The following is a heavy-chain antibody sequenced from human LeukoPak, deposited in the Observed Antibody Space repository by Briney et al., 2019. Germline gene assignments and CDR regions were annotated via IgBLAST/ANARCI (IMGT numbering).Heavy chain of an antibody. CDR2: ISYDGSKK. V-gene: IGHV3-30*04. J-gene: IGHJ4*02. D-gene: IGHD6-13*01. Sequence: PGGSLRLSCAASGFTFSTYAMHWVRQAPGKGLEWVAAISYDGSKKHYADSVKGRFTISRDNSKNTLYLRMNSLTAEDTAVYYCAKRYSSSWALDHWGQGTLVTVSS. CDR3: AKRYSSSWALDH. CDR1: GFTFSTYA.